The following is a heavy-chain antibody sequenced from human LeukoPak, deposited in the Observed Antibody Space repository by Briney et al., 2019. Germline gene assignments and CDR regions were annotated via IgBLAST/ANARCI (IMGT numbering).Heavy chain of an antibody. V-gene: IGHV4-59*12. CDR2: IYNTGST. J-gene: IGHJ4*02. D-gene: IGHD3-10*01. CDR3: ARGYYGSGSYYIDS. CDR1: GASIRSDY. Sequence: PSETLSLTCIVSGASIRSDYWTWIRQPPGKGLEWIGSIYNTGSTNCNPSLKSRVTISVDTSKNQFSLDLSSVTAADTAVYYCARGYYGSGSYYIDSWGQGTLVTVSS.